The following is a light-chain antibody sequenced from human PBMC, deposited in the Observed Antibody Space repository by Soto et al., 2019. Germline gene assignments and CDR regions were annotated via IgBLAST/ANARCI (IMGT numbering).Light chain of an antibody. CDR2: DIT. J-gene: IGLJ2*01. CDR1: SSDVGGYNY. V-gene: IGLV2-8*01. Sequence: QSALTQPPSASGSPGQSVTISCTGTSSDVGGYNYVSWYQHHPGKAPKLMIYDITKRPSGVPDRFSGSKSGNTASLTVSGLQAEDESHYYCSSYAGSSDMVFGGGTQLTVL. CDR3: SSYAGSSDMV.